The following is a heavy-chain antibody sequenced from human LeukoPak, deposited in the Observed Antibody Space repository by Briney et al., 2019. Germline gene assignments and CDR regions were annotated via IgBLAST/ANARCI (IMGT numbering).Heavy chain of an antibody. CDR3: ARVYNTNYAYFDY. D-gene: IGHD5-24*01. CDR2: INSDGSST. CDR1: EFTFSSYW. Sequence: GGSLRLSCAASEFTFSSYWMHWVRQAPGKGLVWVSRINSDGSSTSYADSVKGRFTISRDNAKNTLYLQMNSLRAEDTAVYYCARVYNTNYAYFDYWGQGTLVTVSS. V-gene: IGHV3-74*01. J-gene: IGHJ4*02.